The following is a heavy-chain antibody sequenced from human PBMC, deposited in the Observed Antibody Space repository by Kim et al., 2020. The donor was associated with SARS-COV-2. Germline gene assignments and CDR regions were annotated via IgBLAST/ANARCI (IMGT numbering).Heavy chain of an antibody. CDR2: INPRVGDT. V-gene: IGHV1-46*01. CDR3: AVLSGSLFDY. Sequence: ASVKVSCKASGYSFTSYYFHWVRQAPGQGLEWMGFINPRVGDTTYAQQFQGRLAMTRDTSTSTVFLEVSSLRSEDTAVYDCAVLSGSLFDYWGQGTQVTV. J-gene: IGHJ4*02. CDR1: GYSFTSYY. D-gene: IGHD3-10*01.